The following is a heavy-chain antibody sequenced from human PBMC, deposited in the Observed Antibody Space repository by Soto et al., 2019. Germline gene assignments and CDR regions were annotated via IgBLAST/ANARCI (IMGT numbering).Heavy chain of an antibody. D-gene: IGHD1-26*01. CDR1: GDRFTDYY. CDR3: ARESGGATATLDYYYFYMDV. Sequence: QVQLVQSGAEVKEPGASVTVSCRASGDRFTDYYMHWVRQAPGQGLEWMGWINPNSGFTKYAQKLQGWVTMTRDTSISTVYMQLSRLVFDDTAIYYCARESGGATATLDYYYFYMDVWGTGTAVTVCS. CDR2: INPNSGFT. J-gene: IGHJ6*03. V-gene: IGHV1-2*04.